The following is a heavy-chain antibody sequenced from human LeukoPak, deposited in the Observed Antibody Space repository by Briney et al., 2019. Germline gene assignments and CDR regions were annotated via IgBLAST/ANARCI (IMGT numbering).Heavy chain of an antibody. CDR1: GYTFTSYY. Sequence: ASVKVSCKASGYTFTSYYMHWVRQAPGQGLEWMGIINPSGGSTSYAQKFQGRVTMTRDTSTSTVYMELSSLRSEDTAVYYCATEAGRRGYSSNGPLDYWGQGTLVTVSS. CDR3: ATEAGRRGYSSNGPLDY. V-gene: IGHV1-46*01. J-gene: IGHJ4*02. D-gene: IGHD5-18*01. CDR2: INPSGGST.